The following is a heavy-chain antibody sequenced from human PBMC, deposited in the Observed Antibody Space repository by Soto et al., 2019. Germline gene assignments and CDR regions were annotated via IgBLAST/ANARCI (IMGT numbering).Heavy chain of an antibody. D-gene: IGHD3-3*01. CDR2: INPATGAA. CDR1: GYPVTAYY. V-gene: IGHV1-2*02. CDR3: ARGGGVGVAGSAAFDM. J-gene: IGHJ3*02. Sequence: QLHLVQSGAVVKKPGASVTVSCSASGYPVTAYYMHWVRQAPGRGPEWMGGINPATGAAKYTQTFPGRVTMTRDTSTSTVFMELSGLTSEDTAVFYCARGGGVGVAGSAAFDMWGQGTLVTVSS.